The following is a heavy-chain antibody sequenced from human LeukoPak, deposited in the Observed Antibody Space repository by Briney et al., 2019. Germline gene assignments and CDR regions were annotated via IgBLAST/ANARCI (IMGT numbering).Heavy chain of an antibody. CDR1: GGSFSGYY. D-gene: IGHD6-19*01. Sequence: SETLSLTCAGYGGSFSGYYWSWIRQPPGKGLDGIGEINHSGSTNYNPSLKSRVTISVDTSKNQFSLKLSSVTAADTAVYYCARGPGYSSGWYDYYYYGMDVWGQGTTVTVSS. CDR2: INHSGST. J-gene: IGHJ6*02. CDR3: ARGPGYSSGWYDYYYYGMDV. V-gene: IGHV4-34*01.